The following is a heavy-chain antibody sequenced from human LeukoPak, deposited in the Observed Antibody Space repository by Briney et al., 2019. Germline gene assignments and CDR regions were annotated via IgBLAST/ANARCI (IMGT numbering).Heavy chain of an antibody. J-gene: IGHJ6*03. D-gene: IGHD1-26*01. Sequence: SETLSLTCAVYGGSFSGYYWSWIRQPPGKGLEWIGEINHSGSTNYNPSLKSRVTISVDTSKNQFSLKLSSVTAADTAVYYCARGMWELQSYYYYYMDVWGKGTTVTVSS. CDR1: GGSFSGYY. CDR3: ARGMWELQSYYYYYMDV. CDR2: INHSGST. V-gene: IGHV4-34*01.